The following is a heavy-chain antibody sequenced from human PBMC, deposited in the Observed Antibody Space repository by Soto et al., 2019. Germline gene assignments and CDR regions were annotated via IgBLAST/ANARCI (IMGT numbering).Heavy chain of an antibody. J-gene: IGHJ5*01. CDR3: GRWFDRRIMGWFDP. CDR2: TYFSGST. D-gene: IGHD3-16*01. CDR1: GGSISSYF. Sequence: QVQLQESGPGLVKPSETLSLTCTVSGGSISSYFCSWIGQPPGKGLEWIGYTYFSGSTNYNPSLSSSVTSSGATSKNQFALKLGSVTGADTAGYSCGRWFDRRIMGWFDPWGQGTLVTVSS. V-gene: IGHV4-59*08.